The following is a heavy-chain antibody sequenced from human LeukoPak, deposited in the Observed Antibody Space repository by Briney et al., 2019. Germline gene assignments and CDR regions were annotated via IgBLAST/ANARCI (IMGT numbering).Heavy chain of an antibody. Sequence: GGSLRLSCAASGFTFITYTTAWVRQAPGGGLEWVSGISGHGGPYYADSVRGRFAISRDNSKSTLYLEMNSLRVEDTAVYYCAKDFGRNLGGPGSWGRGTLVIVSS. J-gene: IGHJ5*02. CDR3: AKDFGRNLGGPGS. CDR1: GFTFITYT. CDR2: ISGHGGP. D-gene: IGHD1-14*01. V-gene: IGHV3-23*01.